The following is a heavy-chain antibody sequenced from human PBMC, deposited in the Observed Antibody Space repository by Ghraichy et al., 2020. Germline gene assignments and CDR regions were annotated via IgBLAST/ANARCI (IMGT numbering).Heavy chain of an antibody. CDR1: GGSFSGYY. D-gene: IGHD6-19*01. J-gene: IGHJ4*02. V-gene: IGHV4-34*01. CDR2: INHSGTT. CDR3: AGAVSSYTSGWYGY. Sequence: SETLSLTCSVYGGSFSGYYWSWIRQPPERGLEWIGEINHSGTTEYNPSLTSRVTTAQDTSKRQLSLKLRYVTAADKATYYCAGAVSSYTSGWYGYWGQG.